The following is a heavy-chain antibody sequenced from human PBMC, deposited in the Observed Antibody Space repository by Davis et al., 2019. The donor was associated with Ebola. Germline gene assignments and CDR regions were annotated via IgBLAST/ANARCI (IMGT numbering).Heavy chain of an antibody. D-gene: IGHD3-10*01. CDR2: INHSGST. J-gene: IGHJ4*02. CDR3: ARGWGRRGDFDY. V-gene: IGHV4-34*01. CDR1: GGSFSGYY. Sequence: PSETLSLTCAVYGGSFSGYYWSWIRQPPGKGLEWIGEINHSGSTNYNPSLKSRVTISVDTSKNQFSLKLSSVTAADTAVYYCARGWGRRGDFDYWGQGTLVTVSS.